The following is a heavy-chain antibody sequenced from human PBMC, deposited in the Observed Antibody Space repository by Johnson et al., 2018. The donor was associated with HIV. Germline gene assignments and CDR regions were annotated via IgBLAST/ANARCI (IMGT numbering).Heavy chain of an antibody. D-gene: IGHD3-22*01. Sequence: VQLVESGGGLIQPGGSLRLSCAASGFTVSSNYMRWVRQAPGKGLEWVSVLYSGGATYYPGSVKGRFTISRENAKNSLHLQMNSLRVGDTAVYYCAREEGGYYDSSGYYYVGAFDIWGQGTMVTVSS. CDR2: LYSGGAT. V-gene: IGHV3-53*01. J-gene: IGHJ3*02. CDR1: GFTVSSNY. CDR3: AREEGGYYDSSGYYYVGAFDI.